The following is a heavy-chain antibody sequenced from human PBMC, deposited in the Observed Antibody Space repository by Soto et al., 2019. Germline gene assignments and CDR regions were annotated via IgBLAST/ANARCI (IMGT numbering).Heavy chain of an antibody. Sequence: PWETLSLTCAVYGGSFSGYYWSWIRQPPGKGLEWIGEINHSGSTNYNASLKRRGTISVDTSKNQFSLKLSSVTAADTAVYYCAREGEDTATRSSFDPWGQGTMVTVYS. CDR1: GGSFSGYY. CDR2: INHSGST. J-gene: IGHJ5*02. CDR3: AREGEDTATRSSFDP. D-gene: IGHD5-18*01. V-gene: IGHV4-34*01.